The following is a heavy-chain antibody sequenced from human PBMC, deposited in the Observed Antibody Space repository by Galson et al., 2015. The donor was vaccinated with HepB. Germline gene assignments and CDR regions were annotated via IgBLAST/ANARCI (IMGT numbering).Heavy chain of an antibody. CDR1: GFSLTTSGMR. V-gene: IGHV2-70*04. J-gene: IGHJ3*02. CDR3: ARSRIVWDEAFDI. D-gene: IGHD2-21*01. CDR2: IDWDDDK. Sequence: PALVKPTQTLTLTCTFPGFSLTTSGMRVSWIRQPPGKALEWLARIDWDDDKFYSTSLKTRLTSSKDTSKNQVVLTMTNMDPVDTATYYCARSRIVWDEAFDIWGQGTMVTVSS.